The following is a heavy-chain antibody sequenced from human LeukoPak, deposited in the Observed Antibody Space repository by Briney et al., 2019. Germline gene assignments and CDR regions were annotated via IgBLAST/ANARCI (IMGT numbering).Heavy chain of an antibody. D-gene: IGHD3-10*01. CDR1: GGSFSGYY. CDR2: INHSGST. CDR3: ARARNGSGSYSAAAYYFDY. Sequence: SETLSLTCAVYGGSFSGYYWSWIRQPPGKGLEWIGEINHSGSTNYNPSLKSRVTISVDTSKNQFSLKLSSVTAADTAVYYCARARNGSGSYSAAAYYFDYWGQGTPVTVSS. V-gene: IGHV4-34*01. J-gene: IGHJ4*02.